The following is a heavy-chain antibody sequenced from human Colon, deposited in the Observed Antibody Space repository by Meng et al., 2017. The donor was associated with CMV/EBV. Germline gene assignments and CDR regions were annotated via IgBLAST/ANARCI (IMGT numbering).Heavy chain of an antibody. CDR3: AHGKTSITYVGDF. J-gene: IGHJ4*02. V-gene: IGHV2-5*02. D-gene: IGHD1-14*01. CDR2: IYWDDDT. Sequence: FSVFSLDTSGVCVDWIRQPPGKALVWLALIYWDDDTRYSPSLKNRRTITKDASKNQVVLTKTNMEPGDTGTYFCAHGKTSITYVGDFWGQGTLVTVSS. CDR1: VFSLDTSGVC.